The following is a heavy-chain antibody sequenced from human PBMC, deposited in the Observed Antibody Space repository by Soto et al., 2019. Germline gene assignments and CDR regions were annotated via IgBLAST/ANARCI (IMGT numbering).Heavy chain of an antibody. Sequence: QLQLQESGPGLVKPSETLSLTCTVSGGSISSSSYYWGWIRQPPGKGLEWIGSIYYSGSTYYHPSLKRRVTISVDTSKNQFSLKLSSVTAADTAVYYCARRGHCSSTSGYAWLLKSGAFDIWGQGTMVTVSS. J-gene: IGHJ3*02. CDR1: GGSISSSSYY. CDR3: ARRGHCSSTSGYAWLLKSGAFDI. CDR2: IYYSGST. V-gene: IGHV4-39*01. D-gene: IGHD2-2*01.